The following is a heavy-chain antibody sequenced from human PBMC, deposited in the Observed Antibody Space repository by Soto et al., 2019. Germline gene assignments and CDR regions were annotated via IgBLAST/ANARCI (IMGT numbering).Heavy chain of an antibody. Sequence: ESGPTLVNPTQTLTLTCTFSGFSLSTSGMCVSWIRQPPGKALEWLALIDWDDDKYYSTSLKTRLTISKDTSKNQVVLTMTNMDPVDTATYYCARLYYYGSGSYYDFDYWGQGTLVTVSS. CDR3: ARLYYYGSGSYYDFDY. V-gene: IGHV2-70*01. J-gene: IGHJ4*02. CDR1: GFSLSTSGMC. D-gene: IGHD3-10*01. CDR2: IDWDDDK.